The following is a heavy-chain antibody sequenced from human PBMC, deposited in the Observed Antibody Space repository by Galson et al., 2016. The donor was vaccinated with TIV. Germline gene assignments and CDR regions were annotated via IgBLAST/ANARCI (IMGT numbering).Heavy chain of an antibody. CDR3: AGEAVRTSGAFDI. CDR2: IDPSDSYT. J-gene: IGHJ3*02. CDR1: GYTFTTYW. Sequence: QSGAEVKKPGESLKISCEVSGYTFTTYWISWVRQMPGKGLEWMGRIDPSDSYTNYNPSLQGHVTISADRSISTAYLQWSSLKASDTAIYYCAGEAVRTSGAFDIWGQGTMVAVSS. D-gene: IGHD3-10*01. V-gene: IGHV5-10-1*01.